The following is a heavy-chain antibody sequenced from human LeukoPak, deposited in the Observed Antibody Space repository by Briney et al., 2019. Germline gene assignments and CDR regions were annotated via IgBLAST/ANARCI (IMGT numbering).Heavy chain of an antibody. CDR2: IYYSGST. CDR1: GGSISSSSYY. V-gene: IGHV4-39*07. Sequence: SETLSLTCTVSGGSISSSSYYWGWIRQPPGKGLEWIGSIYYSGSTYYNPSLKSRVTMSVDTSKNQFSLKLRSVTAADTAVYYCARDTYYYDSTGYSQLDYWGQGTLVTVSS. J-gene: IGHJ4*02. CDR3: ARDTYYYDSTGYSQLDY. D-gene: IGHD3-22*01.